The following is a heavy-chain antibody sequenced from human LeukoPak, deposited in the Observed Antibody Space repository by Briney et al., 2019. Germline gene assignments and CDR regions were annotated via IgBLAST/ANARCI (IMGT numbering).Heavy chain of an antibody. D-gene: IGHD3-10*01. J-gene: IGHJ4*02. V-gene: IGHV3-20*04. CDR2: INRNGGST. CDR3: VRGFRGGPFDY. CDR1: GFTFDDYG. Sequence: GGSLRLSCAASGFTFDDYGMSWVRQAPGKGLEWVSGINRNGGSTGYADSVKGRFAISRDNAKNSLYLQMNSLRAEDTALYYCVRGFRGGPFDYWGQGTLVTVSS.